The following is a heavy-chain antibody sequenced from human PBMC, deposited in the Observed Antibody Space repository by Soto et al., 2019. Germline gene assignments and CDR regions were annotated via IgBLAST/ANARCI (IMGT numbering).Heavy chain of an antibody. J-gene: IGHJ4*02. CDR3: ATAEVDY. Sequence: LRLSCAVAGYTFGNHWMHWVRQAPGKGLEGVSRMNSDGGIINYADSVKGRFTVSRDNAKNTLYLQMNSLRVEDTAVYYCATAEVDYWGPGTLVTVSS. CDR1: GYTFGNHW. V-gene: IGHV3-74*01. CDR2: MNSDGGII.